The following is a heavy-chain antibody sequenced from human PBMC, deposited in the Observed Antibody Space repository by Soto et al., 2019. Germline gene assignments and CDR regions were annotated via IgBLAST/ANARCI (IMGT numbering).Heavy chain of an antibody. J-gene: IGHJ5*02. Sequence: SVKVSCKASGDTFGRFTINWVRQAPGQGLEWMGGIKPISDTTTYAQRFQGRVTFTADASTSTVYMELSSLRSEDTAMYYCARDPSTVNKLIGVWFDPWGQGTLVTVSS. CDR2: IKPISDTT. V-gene: IGHV1-69*13. CDR1: GDTFGRFT. D-gene: IGHD4-4*01. CDR3: ARDPSTVNKLIGVWFDP.